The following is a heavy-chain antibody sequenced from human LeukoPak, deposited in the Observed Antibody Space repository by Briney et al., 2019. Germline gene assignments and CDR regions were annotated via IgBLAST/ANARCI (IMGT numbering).Heavy chain of an antibody. V-gene: IGHV3-23*01. J-gene: IGHJ4*02. CDR3: AKDRRTLGYCSGGSCYVFDY. D-gene: IGHD2-15*01. CDR2: ISGSGGST. CDR1: GFTLRSYA. Sequence: GGSLRLSCAAPGFTLRSYAMSWVRQAQGKGLEWVSAISGSGGSTYYADSVKGRFTISRDNSKNTLYLQMNSLRAEDTAVYYCAKDRRTLGYCSGGSCYVFDYWGQGTLVTVSS.